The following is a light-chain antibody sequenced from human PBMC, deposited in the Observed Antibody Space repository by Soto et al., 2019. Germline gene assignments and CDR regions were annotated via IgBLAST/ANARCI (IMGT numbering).Light chain of an antibody. CDR3: AAWDDSLSGPWV. J-gene: IGLJ3*02. CDR2: RNN. V-gene: IGLV1-47*01. Sequence: QSVLTQPPSASGTPGQRVTISCSGSSSNIGSNYVYWYQQLPGTAPKLLIYRNNQRPSGVPDRFSGSKSGTSASLAISGLRSEDEADYYCAAWDDSLSGPWVFGGWTKLTVL. CDR1: SSNIGSNY.